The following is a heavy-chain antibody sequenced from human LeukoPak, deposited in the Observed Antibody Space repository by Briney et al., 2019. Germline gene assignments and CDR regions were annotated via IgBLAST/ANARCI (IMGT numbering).Heavy chain of an antibody. D-gene: IGHD6-25*01. CDR2: IRYDGSNK. V-gene: IGHV3-30*02. CDR3: AKGLSSSDYYYFYGMDV. CDR1: GFTFSSYG. Sequence: GGSLRLSCAASGFTFSSYGMHWVRQAPGKGLEWVAFIRYDGSNKYYAGSVKGRFTISRDNSKNTLWLQMNSLRADDTAVYYCAKGLSSSDYYYFYGMDVWGQGTTVTVSS. J-gene: IGHJ6*02.